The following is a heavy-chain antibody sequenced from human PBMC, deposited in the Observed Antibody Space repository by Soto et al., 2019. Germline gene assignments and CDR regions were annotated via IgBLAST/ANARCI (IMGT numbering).Heavy chain of an antibody. CDR2: TYFRAKWNY. Sequence: SQTLSLTCAISGDSISGKSVAWYWIRQSSSRGLEWLGRTYFRAKWNYDYAVSVKSRITINPDTSKNQFSLQLHSVTPEDSAVYYCARVDGATLNFFDYWGQGIPVTVSS. CDR1: GDSISGKSVA. V-gene: IGHV6-1*01. D-gene: IGHD1-26*01. J-gene: IGHJ4*02. CDR3: ARVDGATLNFFDY.